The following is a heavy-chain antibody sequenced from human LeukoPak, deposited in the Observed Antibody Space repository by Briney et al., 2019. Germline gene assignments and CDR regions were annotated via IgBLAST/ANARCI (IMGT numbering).Heavy chain of an antibody. D-gene: IGHD3-22*01. Sequence: SETLSLTCTVSGGSISSYYWSWIRQPPGKGLEWIGYIYYSGSTNYNPSLKTRVTISVDPSKNQFSLKLSSVTAADTAVYYCARGEYYYDSSGIWFDPWGQGTLVTVSS. CDR2: IYYSGST. CDR3: ARGEYYYDSSGIWFDP. J-gene: IGHJ5*02. CDR1: GGSISSYY. V-gene: IGHV4-59*01.